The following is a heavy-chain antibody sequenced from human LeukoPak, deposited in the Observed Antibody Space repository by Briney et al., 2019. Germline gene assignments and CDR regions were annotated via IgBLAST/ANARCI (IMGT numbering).Heavy chain of an antibody. CDR2: IYPGDSRT. CDR3: ARGSPSGWHVFDY. Sequence: GESLKISCKGSGYTFATYWIGWVRQMPGKGLEWMGIIYPGDSRTTYSPSFQGQVTISADKSISTAYLQWSSLKASDTAMYYCARGSPSGWHVFDYWGQGTLVTVSS. CDR1: GYTFATYW. J-gene: IGHJ4*02. D-gene: IGHD6-19*01. V-gene: IGHV5-51*01.